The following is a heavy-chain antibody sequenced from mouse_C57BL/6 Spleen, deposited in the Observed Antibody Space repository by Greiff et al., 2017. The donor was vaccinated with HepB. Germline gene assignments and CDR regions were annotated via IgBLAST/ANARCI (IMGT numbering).Heavy chain of an antibody. V-gene: IGHV5-4*03. CDR1: GFTFSSYA. D-gene: IGHD2-10*02. CDR3: ARGGYGKEGYAMDY. Sequence: EVKLEASGGGLVKPGGSLKLSCAASGFTFSSYAMSWVRQTPEKRLEWVATISDGGSYTYYPDNVKGRFTISRDNAKNNLYLQMSHLKSEDTAMYYCARGGYGKEGYAMDYWGQGTSVTVSS. J-gene: IGHJ4*01. CDR2: ISDGGSYT.